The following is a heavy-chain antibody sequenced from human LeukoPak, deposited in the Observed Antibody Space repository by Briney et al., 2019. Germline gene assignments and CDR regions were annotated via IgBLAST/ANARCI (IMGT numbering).Heavy chain of an antibody. CDR3: ARLGLGGAFDI. D-gene: IGHD2-15*01. J-gene: IGHJ3*02. CDR2: TYYRSKWFN. CDR1: GDSVSSNSAV. Sequence: SQTLSLTCAISGDSVSSNSAVWNWIRQSPSRGLEWLGNTYYRSKWFNDYAVSVKSRITIKPDTSKNQFSLQLNSATPEDTAVYYCARLGLGGAFDIWGQGTMVTVSS. V-gene: IGHV6-1*01.